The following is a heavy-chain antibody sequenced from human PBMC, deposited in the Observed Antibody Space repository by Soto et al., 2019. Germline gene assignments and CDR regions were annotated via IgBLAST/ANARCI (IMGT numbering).Heavy chain of an antibody. V-gene: IGHV3-11*06. J-gene: IGHJ6*02. Sequence: PGGSLRLSCAASGFTFSDYYMSWIRQAPGKGLEWVSYISSSSSYTNYADSVKGRFTISRDNAKNSLYLQMNSLRAEDTAVYYCARDRYCSSTSCSNYYYYGMDVWGQGTTVTVSS. CDR2: ISSSSSYT. D-gene: IGHD2-2*01. CDR3: ARDRYCSSTSCSNYYYYGMDV. CDR1: GFTFSDYY.